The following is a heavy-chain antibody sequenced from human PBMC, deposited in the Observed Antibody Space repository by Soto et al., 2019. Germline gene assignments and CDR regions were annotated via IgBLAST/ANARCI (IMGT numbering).Heavy chain of an antibody. CDR2: INSDGSST. V-gene: IGHV3-74*01. J-gene: IGHJ4*02. D-gene: IGHD6-19*01. CDR3: VRGEGGWETY. CDR1: GFTFSSYW. Sequence: EVQLMESGGGLVQPGGSLRLSCAASGFTFSSYWMHWVRQAPGKGLVWVSRINSDGSSTTYADSVKGRFTISRDNAKNTLYLQMYSLRAEDTAVYYCVRGEGGWETYWGQGTLVTVSS.